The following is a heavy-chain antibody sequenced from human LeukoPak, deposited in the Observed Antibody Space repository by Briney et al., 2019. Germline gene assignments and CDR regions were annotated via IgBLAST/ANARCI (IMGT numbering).Heavy chain of an antibody. D-gene: IGHD4-17*01. CDR2: INPNSGGT. CDR1: GYTFTGYY. V-gene: IGHV1-2*02. CDR3: AKDDYGDYSWFDP. Sequence: ASVKVSCKASGYTFTGYYMHWVRQAPGQGLEWMGWINPNSGGTNYAQKFQGRVTMTRDTSISTAYMELSRLRSDDTAVYYCAKDDYGDYSWFDPWGQGTLVTVS. J-gene: IGHJ5*02.